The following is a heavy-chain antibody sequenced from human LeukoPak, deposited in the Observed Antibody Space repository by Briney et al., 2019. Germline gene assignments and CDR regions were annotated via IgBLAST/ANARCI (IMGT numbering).Heavy chain of an antibody. CDR3: ASIGSSGWYYFDY. Sequence: ASVEVSCKASGYTFTSYAMHWVRQAPGQRLEWMGWINAGNGNTKYSQKFQGRVTITRDTSASTAYMELSSLRSEDTAVYYCASIGSSGWYYFDYWGQGTLVTVSS. J-gene: IGHJ4*02. CDR2: INAGNGNT. D-gene: IGHD6-19*01. V-gene: IGHV1-3*01. CDR1: GYTFTSYA.